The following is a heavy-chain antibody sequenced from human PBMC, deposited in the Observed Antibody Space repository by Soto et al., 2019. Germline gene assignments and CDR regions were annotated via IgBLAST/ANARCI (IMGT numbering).Heavy chain of an antibody. Sequence: GGSLRLSCAASGFTFDDYAMHWVRQAPGKGLEWVSLISGDGGSTYYADSVKGRFTISRDNSKNSLYLQMNSLRTEDTALYYGAKDKEMKTYSSSWYDYWGQGTLVTVSS. V-gene: IGHV3-43*02. CDR3: AKDKEMKTYSSSWYDY. J-gene: IGHJ4*02. D-gene: IGHD6-13*01. CDR2: ISGDGGST. CDR1: GFTFDDYA.